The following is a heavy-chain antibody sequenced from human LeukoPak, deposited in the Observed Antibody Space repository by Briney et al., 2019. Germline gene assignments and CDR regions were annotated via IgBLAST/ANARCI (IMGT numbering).Heavy chain of an antibody. CDR3: AKDAAAVAGTSGDY. J-gene: IGHJ4*02. Sequence: GGSLRLSCAASGFTFSSSAMSWVRQAPGKGLEWVAAISDTGRLSYCADSVNGRFTISRDNSKNTLSLQMNSLRAEDTAVYYCAKDAAAVAGTSGDYWGQGTLVTVSS. V-gene: IGHV3-23*01. D-gene: IGHD6-19*01. CDR1: GFTFSSSA. CDR2: ISDTGRLS.